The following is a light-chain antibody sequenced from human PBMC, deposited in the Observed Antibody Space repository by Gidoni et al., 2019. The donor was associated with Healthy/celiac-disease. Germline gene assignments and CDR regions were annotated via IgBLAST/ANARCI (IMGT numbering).Light chain of an antibody. J-gene: IGKJ1*01. V-gene: IGKV1-27*01. CDR3: QKYNSAPRT. CDR2: AAA. Sequence: DIHMTQSPSSVYASVGDRVTITCRASQGISNYLAWYQQKPGKVPKLLIYAAATLQSGVPSRFSGSGSGTDFTLTISSLQPEDVATYYCQKYNSAPRTFXQXTKVEIK. CDR1: QGISNY.